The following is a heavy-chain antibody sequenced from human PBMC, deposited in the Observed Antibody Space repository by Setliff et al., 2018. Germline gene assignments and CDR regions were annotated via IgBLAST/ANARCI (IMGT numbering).Heavy chain of an antibody. CDR1: GYTLTELS. CDR2: FDPEDGET. Sequence: KVSCKVSGYTLTELSMHWVRQAPGKGLEWVGGFDPEDGETIYAQKFQGRVTMTEDTSTDTAYMELSSLRSEDTAVYYCATVFWSGYYVAEYFQHWVPETLLVTVSS. CDR3: ATVFWSGYYVAEYFQH. V-gene: IGHV1-24*01. D-gene: IGHD3-3*01. J-gene: IGHJ1*01.